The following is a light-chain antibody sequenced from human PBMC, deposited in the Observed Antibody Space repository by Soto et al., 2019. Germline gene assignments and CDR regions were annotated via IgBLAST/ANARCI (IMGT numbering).Light chain of an antibody. J-gene: IGLJ2*01. V-gene: IGLV2-23*03. CDR2: EGS. CDR1: SSDVGSYNL. Sequence: QSALTQPASVSGSRGQSITISCTGTSSDVGSYNLVSWYQQHPGKAPKLMIYEGSKRPSGVSNRFSGSKSGNTASLTISGLQAEDEADYYCCSYAGSSTFVFGGGTQLTVL. CDR3: CSYAGSSTFV.